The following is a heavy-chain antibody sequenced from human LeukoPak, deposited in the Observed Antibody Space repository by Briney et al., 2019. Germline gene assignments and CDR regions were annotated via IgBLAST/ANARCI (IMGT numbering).Heavy chain of an antibody. J-gene: IGHJ4*02. D-gene: IGHD3-10*01. CDR3: AKDLDRITMVWGGRIFDY. CDR2: ISGSGGST. CDR1: GFTFSSYA. Sequence: QPSGSLRLSCAASGFTFSSYAISGFRQAPGKGLEWVSAISGSGGSTYYADSVKGRFTISRDNSKNTLYLQMNSLRAEDTAVYYCAKDLDRITMVWGGRIFDYWGQGTLVTVSS. V-gene: IGHV3-23*01.